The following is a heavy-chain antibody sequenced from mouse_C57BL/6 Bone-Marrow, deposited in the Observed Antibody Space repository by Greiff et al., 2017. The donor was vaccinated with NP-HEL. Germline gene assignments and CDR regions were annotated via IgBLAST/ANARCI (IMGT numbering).Heavy chain of an antibody. CDR2: ISNLAYSI. D-gene: IGHD3-1*01. Sequence: EVKLMESGGGLVQPGGSLKLSCAASGFTFSDYGMAWVRQAPRKGPEWVAFISNLAYSIYYADTVTGRFTISRENAKNNLYLEMSSLRSEDTAMDYCERRALSYAMDYWGQGTSVTVSS. J-gene: IGHJ4*01. CDR3: ERRALSYAMDY. CDR1: GFTFSDYG. V-gene: IGHV5-15*01.